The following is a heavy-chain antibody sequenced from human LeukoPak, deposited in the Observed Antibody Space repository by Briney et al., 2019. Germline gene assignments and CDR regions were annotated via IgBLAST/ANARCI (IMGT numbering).Heavy chain of an antibody. D-gene: IGHD6-13*01. J-gene: IGHJ6*02. Sequence: ASVKVSCKASGYTFTSYGISWVRQAPGQGLEWMGWISAYNGNTNYAQKLQGRVTMTTDTSTSTAYMELRSLRSDDTAVYYCARAPKGMVAAAGTGDYYYGMDVWGQGTTVTVSS. CDR3: ARAPKGMVAAAGTGDYYYGMDV. CDR1: GYTFTSYG. CDR2: ISAYNGNT. V-gene: IGHV1-18*01.